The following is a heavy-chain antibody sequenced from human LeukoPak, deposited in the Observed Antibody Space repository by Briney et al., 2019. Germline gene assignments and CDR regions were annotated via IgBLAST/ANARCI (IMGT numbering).Heavy chain of an antibody. V-gene: IGHV4-59*01. CDR2: IYYSGST. D-gene: IGHD3-16*02. J-gene: IGHJ3*02. CDR3: ARGLRYNDYVWGSYRSRLDAFDI. CDR1: GDSINSDC. Sequence: SETLFLTCTVSGDSINSDCWNWIRQPPGKGLEWIGFIYYSGSTNYNPSLKSRVTISVDASRKHFSLKLSSVTAADTAVYYCARGLRYNDYVWGSYRSRLDAFDIWGQGTMVTVSS.